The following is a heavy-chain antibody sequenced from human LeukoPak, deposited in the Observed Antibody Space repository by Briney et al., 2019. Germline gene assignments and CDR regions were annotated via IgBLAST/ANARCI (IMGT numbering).Heavy chain of an antibody. CDR2: IKSKTDGGTT. V-gene: IGHV3-15*01. Sequence: PGGSLRLSCAASGFTFSNAWMSWVRQAPGKGLEWVGRIKSKTDGGTTDYAAPVKGRFTISRDDSKNMLYLQMNSLKTEDTAVYYCTTGVVVVPALGAFDIWGQGTMVTVSS. CDR3: TTGVVVVPALGAFDI. D-gene: IGHD2-2*01. CDR1: GFTFSNAW. J-gene: IGHJ3*02.